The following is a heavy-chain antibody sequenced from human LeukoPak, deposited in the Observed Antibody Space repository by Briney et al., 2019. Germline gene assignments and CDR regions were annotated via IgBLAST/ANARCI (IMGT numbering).Heavy chain of an antibody. CDR1: GGSISSYY. CDR2: IYYSGST. Sequence: SETLSLTCTVSGGSISSYYWSWIRQPPGKGLEWIGYIYYSGSTNYNPSLKSRVTISVDTSKNQFSLKLSSVTAADTAVYYCARAPNYYDSSGYSPFDYWGQGTLVTVSS. D-gene: IGHD3-22*01. CDR3: ARAPNYYDSSGYSPFDY. V-gene: IGHV4-59*01. J-gene: IGHJ4*02.